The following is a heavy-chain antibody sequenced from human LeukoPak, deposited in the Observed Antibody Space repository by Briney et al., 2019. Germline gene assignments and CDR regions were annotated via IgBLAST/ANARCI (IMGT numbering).Heavy chain of an antibody. CDR2: INHSGST. V-gene: IGHV4-34*01. CDR1: GGSFSGYY. Sequence: PSETLSLTCAVYGGSFSGYYWSWIRQPPGKGLEWIGEINHSGSTNYNPSLKSRVTISVDTSKNQFSLKLSSVTAADTAVYYCARHSGGWYYFDYWGQGTLVTVSS. D-gene: IGHD6-19*01. J-gene: IGHJ4*02. CDR3: ARHSGGWYYFDY.